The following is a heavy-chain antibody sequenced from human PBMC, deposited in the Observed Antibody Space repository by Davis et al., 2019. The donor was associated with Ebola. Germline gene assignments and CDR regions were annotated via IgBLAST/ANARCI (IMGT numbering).Heavy chain of an antibody. CDR2: ISWNSGSI. D-gene: IGHD3-16*02. CDR1: GFTFDAYA. CDR3: AKGVFGHLAL. Sequence: GGSLRLSCAASGFTFDAYAMHWVRHAPGKGLEWVSGISWNSGSIGYADSVKGRFTISRDNSKNTLSLQMNSLRAEDTAVYYCAKGVFGHLALWGRGTLVTVSS. J-gene: IGHJ2*01. V-gene: IGHV3-9*01.